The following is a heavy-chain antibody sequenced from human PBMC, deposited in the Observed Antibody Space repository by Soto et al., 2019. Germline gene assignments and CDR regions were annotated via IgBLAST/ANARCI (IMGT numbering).Heavy chain of an antibody. D-gene: IGHD3-16*01. J-gene: IGHJ6*02. Sequence: PGESLKISCKGSGYKFTSHWIGWVRQMPGKGLEWMGIIYPGDSDTRYSPSFQGQVTISADKSISTAYLQWSSLKASDTAMYYCARRCLAATCYYGMDVWGQGTTVTVSS. CDR3: ARRCLAATCYYGMDV. V-gene: IGHV5-51*01. CDR2: IYPGDSDT. CDR1: GYKFTSHW.